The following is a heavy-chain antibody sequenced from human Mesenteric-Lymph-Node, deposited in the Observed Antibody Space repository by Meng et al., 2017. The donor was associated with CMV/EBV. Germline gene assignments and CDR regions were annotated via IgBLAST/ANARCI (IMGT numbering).Heavy chain of an antibody. V-gene: IGHV4-39*01. CDR3: ARPFPSWQSPRLDPFGA. J-gene: IGHJ5*02. CDR1: GDSISSFYY. Sequence: QLRRRESGPGQLKPSETLSLTCTVSGDSISSFYYWGWIRQPPGRGLEWIGSVHYTGSTYYSPSLKSRVTVSVDTSKNQFSLRLTSVTAADTAVYYCARPFPSWQSPRLDPFGAWGQGTLVTVSS. CDR2: VHYTGST. D-gene: IGHD6-19*01.